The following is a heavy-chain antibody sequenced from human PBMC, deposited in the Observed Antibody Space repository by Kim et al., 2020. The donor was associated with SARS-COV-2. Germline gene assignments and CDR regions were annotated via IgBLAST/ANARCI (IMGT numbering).Heavy chain of an antibody. Sequence: SETLSLTCTVSSASISSGDCYWSWIRQYPGKGLEWIGYIYYSGSTYYSPSLKSRVPISVDRSQNQFSLRLNSVTAAATVVDYCARGKGYGSTPPYYYYG. J-gene: IGHJ6*01. CDR1: SASISSGDCY. V-gene: IGHV4-31*03. CDR3: ARGKGYGSTPPYYYYG. D-gene: IGHD6-13*01. CDR2: IYYSGST.